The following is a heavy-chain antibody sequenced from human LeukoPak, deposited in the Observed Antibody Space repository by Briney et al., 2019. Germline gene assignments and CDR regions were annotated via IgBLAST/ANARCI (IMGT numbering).Heavy chain of an antibody. V-gene: IGHV5-51*01. Sequence: GESLKISCKGSGYSFTNYWIGWVRQMPGKGLEWMGIIYPGDSDTRYSPSFQGQVTISADKSISTAYLQWSSLKASDTAMYYSARHQYDSSGYYYEQGIDAFDIWGQGTMVTVSS. CDR1: GYSFTNYW. J-gene: IGHJ3*02. CDR2: IYPGDSDT. D-gene: IGHD3-22*01. CDR3: ARHQYDSSGYYYEQGIDAFDI.